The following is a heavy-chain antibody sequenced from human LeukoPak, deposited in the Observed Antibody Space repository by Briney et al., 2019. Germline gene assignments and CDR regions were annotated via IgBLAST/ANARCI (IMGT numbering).Heavy chain of an antibody. D-gene: IGHD6-13*01. V-gene: IGHV1-2*02. Sequence: ASVKVSCKASGGTFSSYAISWVRQAPGQGLEWMGWINPNSGGTNYAQKFQGRVTMTRDTSISTAYMELSRLRSDGTAVYYCARAIWSSSWYYFDYWGQGTLVTVSS. CDR2: INPNSGGT. CDR3: ARAIWSSSWYYFDY. CDR1: GGTFSSYA. J-gene: IGHJ4*02.